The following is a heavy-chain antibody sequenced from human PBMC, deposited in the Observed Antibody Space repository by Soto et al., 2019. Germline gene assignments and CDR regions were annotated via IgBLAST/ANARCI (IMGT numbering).Heavy chain of an antibody. CDR3: ARNPYSSGRFDP. CDR2: MTPNSGDT. V-gene: IGHV1-8*01. CDR1: GYNFIDYD. D-gene: IGHD6-19*01. Sequence: QVQLVQSGAEVKKPGASVKVSCKASGYNFIDYDINWVRQATGQGLEWMGWMTPNSGDTGYAQKFQGRISLTRDTSTGTAYMELTSLESDDTAVYYCARNPYSSGRFDPWGQGTLVTGSS. J-gene: IGHJ5*02.